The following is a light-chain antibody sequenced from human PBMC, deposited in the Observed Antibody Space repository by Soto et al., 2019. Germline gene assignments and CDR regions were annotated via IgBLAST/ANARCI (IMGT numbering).Light chain of an antibody. V-gene: IGLV2-14*01. CDR3: NSDSSTSFYV. CDR1: GSDIATFNY. CDR2: QVT. J-gene: IGLJ1*01. Sequence: QSALGQPASVSGSPGQSITISCTGSGSDIATFNYVSWYQQYPGKAPKLLIYQVTSRASGVSHRFSGSKSGNTAALTISGLQPEDEAEYYCNSDSSTSFYVFGTGTKVTVL.